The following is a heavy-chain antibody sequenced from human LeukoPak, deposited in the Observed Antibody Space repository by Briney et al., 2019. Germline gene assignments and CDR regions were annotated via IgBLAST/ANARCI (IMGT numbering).Heavy chain of an antibody. V-gene: IGHV4-39*01. CDR2: IYYSGST. Sequence: KPSGTLSLTCTVSGGSISSSSYYWGWIRQPPGKGLEWIGSIYYSGSTYYNPSLKSRVTISVDTSKNQFSLKLSSVTAADTAVYYCARQFSGWYHFDYWGQGTLVTVSS. CDR1: GGSISSSSYY. J-gene: IGHJ4*02. D-gene: IGHD6-19*01. CDR3: ARQFSGWYHFDY.